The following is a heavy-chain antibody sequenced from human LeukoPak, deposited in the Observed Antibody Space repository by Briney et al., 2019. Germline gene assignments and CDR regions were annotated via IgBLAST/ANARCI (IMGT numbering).Heavy chain of an antibody. D-gene: IGHD2-2*01. CDR2: INPNSGGT. J-gene: IGHJ4*02. V-gene: IGHV1-2*02. Sequence: ASVKVSCKASGYTFTGYYMHWVRQAPGQGLGLMGWINPNSGGTNYAQKFQGRVTMTRDTSISTAYMELSRLRSDDTAVYYCARGYCSSTSCRSSNHDYWGQGTLVTVSS. CDR1: GYTFTGYY. CDR3: ARGYCSSTSCRSSNHDY.